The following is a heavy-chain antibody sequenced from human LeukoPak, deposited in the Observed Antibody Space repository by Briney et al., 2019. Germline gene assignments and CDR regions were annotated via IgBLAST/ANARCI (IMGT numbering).Heavy chain of an antibody. V-gene: IGHV1-46*01. CDR1: GYTFTSYY. CDR2: SNPSGGST. D-gene: IGHD6-13*01. J-gene: IGHJ4*02. Sequence: ASVKVSCKASGYTFTSYYMHWVRQAPSQELEWMGISNPSGGSTSYAQKFQDRVTMTRDTSTSTVYMELSSLRSEDTAVYYCARDGLGQQLPLDYWGQGTLVTVSS. CDR3: ARDGLGQQLPLDY.